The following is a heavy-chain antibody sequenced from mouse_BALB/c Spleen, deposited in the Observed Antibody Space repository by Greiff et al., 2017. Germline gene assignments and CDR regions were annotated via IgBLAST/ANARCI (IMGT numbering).Heavy chain of an antibody. D-gene: IGHD1-1*01. CDR3: ARSLYGSSYDY. V-gene: IGHV1S56*01. Sequence: VKLQESGPELVKPGASVRISCKASGYTFTSYYIHWVKQRPGQGLEWIGWIYPGNVNTKYNEKFKGKATLTADKSSSTAYMQLSSLTSEDSAVYFCARSLYGSSYDYWGQGTTLTVSS. CDR1: GYTFTSYY. J-gene: IGHJ2*01. CDR2: IYPGNVNT.